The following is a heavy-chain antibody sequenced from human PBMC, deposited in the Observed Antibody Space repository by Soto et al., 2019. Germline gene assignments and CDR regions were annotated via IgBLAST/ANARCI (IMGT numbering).Heavy chain of an antibody. V-gene: IGHV4-31*03. J-gene: IGHJ5*02. D-gene: IGHD6-13*01. CDR1: GGSISSGGYY. CDR2: IYYSGST. Sequence: QVQLQESGPGLVKPSQTLSLTCTVSGGSISSGGYYWSWIRQHPGKGLEWIGYIYYSGSTYYNPSLKSRVTISVDTSKNQFSLKLSSVTAADTAVYYCARDRGPYSSPGTWFDPWGPGTLVTVSS. CDR3: ARDRGPYSSPGTWFDP.